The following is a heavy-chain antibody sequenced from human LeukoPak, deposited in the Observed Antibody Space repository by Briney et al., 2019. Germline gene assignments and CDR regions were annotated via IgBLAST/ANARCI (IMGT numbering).Heavy chain of an antibody. D-gene: IGHD4-4*01. CDR3: ARGTVEGDY. Sequence: GRSLRLSCAASGFTFSSYAMHWVRQAPGKGLEWVAVISYDGSNKYYADSVKGRFTISRDNSKNTLYLQMNSLRAEDTAVYYCARGTVEGDYWGQGTLVTVSS. V-gene: IGHV3-30-3*01. J-gene: IGHJ4*02. CDR1: GFTFSSYA. CDR2: ISYDGSNK.